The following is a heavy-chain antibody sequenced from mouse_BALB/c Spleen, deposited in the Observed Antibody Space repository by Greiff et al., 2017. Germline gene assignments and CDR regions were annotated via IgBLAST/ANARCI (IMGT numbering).Heavy chain of an antibody. V-gene: IGHV5-4*02. Sequence: EVQGVESGGGLVKPGGSLKLSCAASGFTFSDYYMYWVRQTPEKRLEWVATISDGGSYTYYPDSVKGRFTISRDNAKNNLYLQMSSLKSEDTAMYYCARGGAYWGQGTLVTVSA. CDR3: ARGGAY. CDR1: GFTFSDYY. J-gene: IGHJ3*01. CDR2: ISDGGSYT.